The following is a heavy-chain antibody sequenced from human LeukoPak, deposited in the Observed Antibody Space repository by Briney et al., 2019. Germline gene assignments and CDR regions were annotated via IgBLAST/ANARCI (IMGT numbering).Heavy chain of an antibody. CDR2: ISYDGSNK. J-gene: IGHJ4*02. CDR3: AREVGGDFDALDY. D-gene: IGHD4-17*01. Sequence: GGSLRLSCAASGFTFSSYGMHWVRQAPGKGLEWVAVISYDGSNKYYADSVKGRFTISRDNSKNTLYLQMNSLRAEDTAVYYCAREVGGDFDALDYWGQGTLVTVSS. CDR1: GFTFSSYG. V-gene: IGHV3-30*03.